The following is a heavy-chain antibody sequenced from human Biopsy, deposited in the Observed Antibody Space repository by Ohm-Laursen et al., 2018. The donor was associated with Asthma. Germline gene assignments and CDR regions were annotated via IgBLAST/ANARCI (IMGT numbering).Heavy chain of an antibody. CDR2: IYRNGDT. V-gene: IGHV4-30-2*06. CDR3: ARGWNCGGDCYSLDS. D-gene: IGHD2-21*02. J-gene: IGHJ4*02. Sequence: TLSLTCAVSGDSIDSGDYSWTWIRQSPRVGLEWIGYIYRNGDTYYNPTLKNRVTISIDRSKNQFSLRLRSVTAADTAVYYCARGWNCGGDCYSLDSWGQGTLVTVPS. CDR1: GDSIDSGDYS.